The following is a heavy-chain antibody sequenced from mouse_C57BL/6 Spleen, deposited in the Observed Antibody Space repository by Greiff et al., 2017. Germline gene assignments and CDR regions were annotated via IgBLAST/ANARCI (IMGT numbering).Heavy chain of an antibody. J-gene: IGHJ4*01. V-gene: IGHV1-26*01. D-gene: IGHD1-1*01. CDR3: ANYYGSSYAYYAMDY. CDR1: GYTFTDYY. Sequence: EVQLQQSGPELVKPGASVTISCKASGYTFTDYYMNWVKQSHGKSLEWIGDINPNNGGTSYNQTFKGKATLTVDKSSSTAYMELRSLTSEDSAVYYCANYYGSSYAYYAMDYWGQGTSVTVSS. CDR2: INPNNGGT.